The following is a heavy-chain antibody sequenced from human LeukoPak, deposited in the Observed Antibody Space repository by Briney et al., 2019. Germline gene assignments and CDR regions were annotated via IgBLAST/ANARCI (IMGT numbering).Heavy chain of an antibody. CDR1: GFTFSSYA. CDR3: ARDRVSVGSPRDGLDV. Sequence: PGGSLRLSCAASGFTFSSYALHWVRQAPGKGLEWVAVISYDGSSQFYADSVKGRFTISRDSSRNTLYLQMNSLRAEDTAVYYCARDRVSVGSPRDGLDVWGQGTTVTVSS. J-gene: IGHJ6*02. V-gene: IGHV3-30-3*01. CDR2: ISYDGSSQ. D-gene: IGHD4-23*01.